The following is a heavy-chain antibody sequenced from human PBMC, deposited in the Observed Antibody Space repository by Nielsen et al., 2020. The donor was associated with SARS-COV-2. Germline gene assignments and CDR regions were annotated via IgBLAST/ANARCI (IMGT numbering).Heavy chain of an antibody. CDR2: INHSGST. V-gene: IGHV4-34*01. CDR3: ARGVYYGSGTHFDY. Sequence: SETLSLTCAVYGGSFSGYYWRWIRQPPGKGLEWIGEINHSGSTNYNPSLKSRVTISVDTSKNQFSLKLSSVTAADTAVYYCARGVYYGSGTHFDYWGQGTLVTVSS. CDR1: GGSFSGYY. J-gene: IGHJ4*02. D-gene: IGHD3-10*01.